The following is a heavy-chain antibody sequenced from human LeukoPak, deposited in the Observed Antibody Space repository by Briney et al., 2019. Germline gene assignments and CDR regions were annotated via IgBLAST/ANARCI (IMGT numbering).Heavy chain of an antibody. CDR3: ASLHQVRGLTVFDY. V-gene: IGHV4-39*07. CDR1: AGSVSSISYY. J-gene: IGHJ4*02. CDR2: VYYSGTT. D-gene: IGHD3-10*01. Sequence: PSETLSLTCTVSAGSVSSISYYWGWIRQPPGEGLVWIGSVYYSGTTQYNPSLKSRVTKSVDASKNQFSLKLSSVTAADTAVYYCASLHQVRGLTVFDYWGQGTLVTVSS.